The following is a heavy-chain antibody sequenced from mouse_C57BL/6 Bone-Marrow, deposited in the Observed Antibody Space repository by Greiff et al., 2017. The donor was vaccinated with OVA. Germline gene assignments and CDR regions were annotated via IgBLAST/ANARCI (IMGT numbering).Heavy chain of an antibody. J-gene: IGHJ4*01. Sequence: VQLQQSGPELVQPGASVKIPCKASGYTFTDYNMDWVKQSHGKSLEWIGDINPNNGGTFYNQKFKGKATLTVDKSSSTAYMELRSLTSEDTAGYYCARRRGRIGDYAMDYRGQGTSVTDSS. D-gene: IGHD2-14*01. CDR3: ARRRGRIGDYAMDY. V-gene: IGHV1-18*01. CDR1: GYTFTDYN. CDR2: INPNNGGT.